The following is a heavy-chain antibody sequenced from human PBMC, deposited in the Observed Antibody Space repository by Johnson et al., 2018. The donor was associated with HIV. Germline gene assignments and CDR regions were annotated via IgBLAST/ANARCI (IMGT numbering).Heavy chain of an antibody. Sequence: MLLVESGGGLVQPGGSLRLSCAASGFTVSSNYMSWVRQAPGKELEWVSVFYSGGFTYYADSVKGRFTISRDNSKNTLYLQMNSLRAEDTAVYYCARGGYGEVFDIWGQGTMVTVSS. CDR1: GFTVSSNY. J-gene: IGHJ3*02. D-gene: IGHD4-17*01. CDR2: FYSGGFT. CDR3: ARGGYGEVFDI. V-gene: IGHV3-66*01.